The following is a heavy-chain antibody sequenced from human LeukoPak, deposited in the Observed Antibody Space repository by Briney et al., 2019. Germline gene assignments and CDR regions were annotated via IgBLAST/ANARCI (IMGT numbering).Heavy chain of an antibody. CDR3: AKNEYYYDSSGPFDY. J-gene: IGHJ4*02. D-gene: IGHD3-22*01. CDR1: GFTFSSYS. Sequence: GGSLRLSCAASGFTFSSYSIHWVRQAPGKGLEWVAVISYDGSNKYYADSVKGRFTISRDNSKNTLYLQMNSLRAEDTAVYYCAKNEYYYDSSGPFDYWGQGTLVTVSS. CDR2: ISYDGSNK. V-gene: IGHV3-30-3*02.